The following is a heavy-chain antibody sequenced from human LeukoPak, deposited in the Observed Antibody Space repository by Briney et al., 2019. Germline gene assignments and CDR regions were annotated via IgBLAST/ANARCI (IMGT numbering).Heavy chain of an antibody. Sequence: VASVKVSRKASGYTFTGYYMHWVRQAPGQGLEWMGWINPNSGGTNYAQKFQGRVTMTRDTSISTAYMELSRLRSDDTAVYHCARKGSTPRRWFDPWGQGTLVTVSS. CDR2: INPNSGGT. J-gene: IGHJ5*02. D-gene: IGHD6-13*01. CDR3: ARKGSTPRRWFDP. V-gene: IGHV1-2*02. CDR1: GYTFTGYY.